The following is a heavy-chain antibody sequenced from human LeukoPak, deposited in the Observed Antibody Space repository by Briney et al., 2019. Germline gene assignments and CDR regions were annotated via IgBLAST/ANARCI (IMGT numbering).Heavy chain of an antibody. V-gene: IGHV3-21*01. D-gene: IGHD1-26*01. CDR3: ARGRGVGATALGY. J-gene: IGHJ4*02. CDR2: ISSSSSYI. CDR1: GFTFSSYS. Sequence: PGGSLRLSCAASGFTFSSYSMNWVRQAPGKGLEWVSSISSSSSYIKYADSVKGRFTISRDNAKNSLYLQMNSLRAEDTAVYYCARGRGVGATALGYWGQGTLVTVSS.